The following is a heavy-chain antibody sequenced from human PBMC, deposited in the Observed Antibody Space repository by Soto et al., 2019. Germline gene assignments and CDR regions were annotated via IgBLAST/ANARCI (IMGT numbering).Heavy chain of an antibody. J-gene: IGHJ4*02. CDR3: ARSIAVVGRVAFDY. CDR2: INPGDGST. D-gene: IGHD6-19*01. V-gene: IGHV1-46*01. Sequence: QVQLVQSGAEVKKPGASVKVPCEASGYAFTSYFIHWVRQAPGQGLEWMGMINPGDGSTRYEQKFQGSVTVTRATSTGSVYMELRSLRSEDTAFYYCARSIAVVGRVAFDYWGQGTLVTVSS. CDR1: GYAFTSYF.